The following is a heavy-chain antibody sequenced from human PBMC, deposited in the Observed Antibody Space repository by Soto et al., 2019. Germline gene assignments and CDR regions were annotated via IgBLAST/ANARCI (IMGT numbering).Heavy chain of an antibody. Sequence: SVSNAWMNWVRQAPGKGLEWVGRIKSKTDGGTTDYAAPVKGRFTISRDDSKNTLYLQMNSLKTEDTAVYYCTTDGVKWLDLDYWGQGTLVTVSS. V-gene: IGHV3-15*07. J-gene: IGHJ4*02. CDR3: TTDGVKWLDLDY. CDR1: SVSNAW. D-gene: IGHD6-19*01. CDR2: IKSKTDGGTT.